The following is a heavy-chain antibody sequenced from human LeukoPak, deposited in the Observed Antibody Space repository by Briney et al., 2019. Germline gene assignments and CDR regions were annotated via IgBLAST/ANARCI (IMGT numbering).Heavy chain of an antibody. V-gene: IGHV3-15*01. CDR1: GFTFSNAW. Sequence: PGGSLRLSCAASGFTFSNAWMSWVRQAPGKGLEWVGRIKSKTDGGTTDYAAPVKGRFTISIDDSKNTLYLQMNSLKTEDTAVYYCTTDGASEMSPFDLWGRGTLVTVSS. D-gene: IGHD5-24*01. CDR2: IKSKTDGGTT. J-gene: IGHJ2*01. CDR3: TTDGASEMSPFDL.